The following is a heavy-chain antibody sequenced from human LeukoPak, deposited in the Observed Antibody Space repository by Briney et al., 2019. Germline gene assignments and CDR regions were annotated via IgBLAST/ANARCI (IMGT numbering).Heavy chain of an antibody. CDR1: GFTFSSYS. CDR2: ISSSSSTI. Sequence: GSLRLSCAASGFTFSSYSMNWVRQAPGKGLEWVSYISSSSSTIYYADSVKGRFTISRDNAKNSLYLQMNSLRAEDTAVYYCARGRCYLDSWGQGTLVTVSS. D-gene: IGHD4-17*01. V-gene: IGHV3-48*01. CDR3: ARGRCYLDS. J-gene: IGHJ4*02.